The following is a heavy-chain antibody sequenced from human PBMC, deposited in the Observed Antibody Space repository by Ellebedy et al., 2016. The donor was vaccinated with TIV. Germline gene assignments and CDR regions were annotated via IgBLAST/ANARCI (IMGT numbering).Heavy chain of an antibody. V-gene: IGHV4-39*07. J-gene: IGHJ6*02. CDR2: IYYSGST. CDR1: GGSISSSSYY. CDR3: ARDLGYGDYYYYGMDV. D-gene: IGHD4-17*01. Sequence: SETLSLXXTVSGGSISSSSYYWGWIRQPPGKGLEWIGSIYYSGSTYYNPSLKSRVTISVDTSKNQFSLKLSSVTAADTAVYYCARDLGYGDYYYYGMDVWGQGTTVTVSS.